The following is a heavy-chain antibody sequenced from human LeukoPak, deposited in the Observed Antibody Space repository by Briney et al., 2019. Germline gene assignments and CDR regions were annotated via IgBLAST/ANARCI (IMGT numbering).Heavy chain of an antibody. V-gene: IGHV4-59*08. CDR3: ARSYYDSSGYHFDY. Sequence: PSETLSLTCTVSGGSISSYYWSWIRQPPGKGLEWIGYIYYSGSTNYNPSLKSRVTISVDTSKNQFSLKLSSVTAADTAVYYCARSYYDSSGYHFDYWGQGTLVTVSP. CDR2: IYYSGST. CDR1: GGSISSYY. D-gene: IGHD3-22*01. J-gene: IGHJ4*02.